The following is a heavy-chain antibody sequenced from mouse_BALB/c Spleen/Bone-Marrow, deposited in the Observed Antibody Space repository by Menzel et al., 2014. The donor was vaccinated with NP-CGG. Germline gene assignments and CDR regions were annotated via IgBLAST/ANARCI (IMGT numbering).Heavy chain of an antibody. Sequence: QVQLKQSGAELAKPGASVKMSCKASGYTFTSYWMHWVKQRPGQGLEWIGYINPSTGYTEYNQKFKGKATLTADKSSSTAYMQLSSLTSEDSAVYYCAREGYDPWFAYWGQGTLVTVSA. J-gene: IGHJ3*01. CDR2: INPSTGYT. CDR1: GYTFTSYW. V-gene: IGHV1-7*01. CDR3: AREGYDPWFAY. D-gene: IGHD2-14*01.